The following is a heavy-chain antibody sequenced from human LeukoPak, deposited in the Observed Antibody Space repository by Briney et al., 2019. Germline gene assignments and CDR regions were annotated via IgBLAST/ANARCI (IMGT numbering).Heavy chain of an antibody. CDR3: AREMITIFGVARFPSDY. Sequence: ASVKVSRTASGYTFTSYYIHWVRQAPGQGLEWMGIINPSGGSTDYAQKFQGRVTMTRDTSTSTVYMELSSLRSEDTAVYYCAREMITIFGVARFPSDYWGQGTLVTVSS. J-gene: IGHJ4*02. CDR1: GYTFTSYY. V-gene: IGHV1-46*01. D-gene: IGHD3-3*01. CDR2: INPSGGST.